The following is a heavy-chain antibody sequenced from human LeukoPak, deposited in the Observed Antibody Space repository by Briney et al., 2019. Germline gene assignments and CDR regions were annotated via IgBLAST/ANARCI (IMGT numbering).Heavy chain of an antibody. CDR2: ISAYNGNT. J-gene: IGHJ4*02. Sequence: ASVKVSCKASGYTFTSFVVTWVRQAPGRGLEWMGWISAYNGNTNYAQKLQGRVTMTTDTSTSTAYMELRSLRSDDTAVYYCARTYGSGSYYNGLIDYWGQGTLVTVSS. D-gene: IGHD3-10*01. CDR1: GYTFTSFV. CDR3: ARTYGSGSYYNGLIDY. V-gene: IGHV1-18*01.